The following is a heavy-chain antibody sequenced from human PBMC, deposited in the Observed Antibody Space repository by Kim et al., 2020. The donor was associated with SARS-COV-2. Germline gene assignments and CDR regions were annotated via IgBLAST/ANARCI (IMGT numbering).Heavy chain of an antibody. CDR1: GFTFSSYW. CDR3: ASHSGVWFGELLSAFDI. D-gene: IGHD3-10*01. J-gene: IGHJ3*02. CDR2: IKQDGSEK. V-gene: IGHV3-7*03. Sequence: GGSLRLSCAASGFTFSSYWMSWVRQAPGKGLEWVANIKQDGSEKYYVDSVKGRFTISRDNAKNSLYLQMNSLRAEDTAVYYCASHSGVWFGELLSAFDIWGQGTMVTVSS.